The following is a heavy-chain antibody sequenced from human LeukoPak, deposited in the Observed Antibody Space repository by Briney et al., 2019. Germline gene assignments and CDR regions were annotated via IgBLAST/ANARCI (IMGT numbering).Heavy chain of an antibody. J-gene: IGHJ4*02. CDR1: GGSVSSGSYY. CDR2: IYYSGST. Sequence: SETLSLTCTVSGGSVSSGSYYWSWIRQPPGTGLEWIGYIYYSGSTNYKPSLKSRVTISVDTSKNQFSLKLSSVTAADTAVYYCASFYYDSSGYLYYFDYWGQGTLVTVSS. V-gene: IGHV4-61*01. D-gene: IGHD3-22*01. CDR3: ASFYYDSSGYLYYFDY.